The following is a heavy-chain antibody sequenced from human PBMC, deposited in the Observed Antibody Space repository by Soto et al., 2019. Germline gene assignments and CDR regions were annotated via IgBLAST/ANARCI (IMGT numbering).Heavy chain of an antibody. V-gene: IGHV1-69*13. J-gene: IGHJ4*02. CDR3: ARSVGVTTLSYLDY. CDR2: IIPMFGTA. Sequence: SVKVTCKAAGGTFSSYGISWVRQAPGQGLEWMGGIIPMFGTATHTQNFQGRLTITADESTSTAYMELSSLRSEDTAVYFCARSVGVTTLSYLDYWGQGTLVTVSS. CDR1: GGTFSSYG. D-gene: IGHD1-26*01.